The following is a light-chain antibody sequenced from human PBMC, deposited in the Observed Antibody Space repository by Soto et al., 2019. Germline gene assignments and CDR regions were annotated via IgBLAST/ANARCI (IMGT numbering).Light chain of an antibody. V-gene: IGKV1-5*01. J-gene: IGKJ1*01. CDR1: QSIGTW. Sequence: DIQVTQSLSTLSATVGDRVTITCGASQSIGTWLAWYQQKPGKAPKLLIFDASTLESGVPSRFSGSGSGTDFTLTISSLQPDDFATYYCQQYSDSSGAFGQGTKVDI. CDR3: QQYSDSSGA. CDR2: DAS.